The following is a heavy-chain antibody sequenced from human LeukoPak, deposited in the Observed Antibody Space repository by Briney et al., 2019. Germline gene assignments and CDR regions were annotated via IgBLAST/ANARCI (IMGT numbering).Heavy chain of an antibody. Sequence: PGGSLRLSCAASGFTVSSNYMSWVRQAPGKGLEWVSVIYSGGSTYYADSVKGRFTISRDNSKNTLYLQMNSLRAEDTAVYYCARESPGAAAGTFDYWGQGTLVTVSS. CDR1: GFTVSSNY. CDR3: ARESPGAAAGTFDY. J-gene: IGHJ4*02. CDR2: IYSGGST. D-gene: IGHD6-13*01. V-gene: IGHV3-66*01.